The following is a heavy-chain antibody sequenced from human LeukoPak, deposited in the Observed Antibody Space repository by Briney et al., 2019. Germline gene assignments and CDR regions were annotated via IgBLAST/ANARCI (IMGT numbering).Heavy chain of an antibody. D-gene: IGHD5-18*01. CDR2: INSDGSST. CDR3: ARSGYSYGYSIYYYYYMDV. J-gene: IGHJ6*03. Sequence: GGSLRLSCAASGFTFSDYYMSWIRQAPGKGLVWVSRINSDGSSTSYADSVKGRFTISRDNAKNTLYLQMNSLRAEDTAVYYCARSGYSYGYSIYYYYYMDVWGKGTTVTISS. V-gene: IGHV3-74*01. CDR1: GFTFSDYY.